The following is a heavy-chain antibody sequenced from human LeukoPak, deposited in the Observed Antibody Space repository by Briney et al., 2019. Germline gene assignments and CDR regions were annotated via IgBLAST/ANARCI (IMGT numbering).Heavy chain of an antibody. Sequence: GGSLRLSCAASGFTFSDYYMSWIRQAPGKGLEWVSYISSSGSTIYFADSVKGRFTISRDNAENSLYLQMNSLRAEGTAVYYCARDYGDYEYYYYGMDVWGQGTTVTVSS. D-gene: IGHD4-17*01. CDR1: GFTFSDYY. J-gene: IGHJ6*02. V-gene: IGHV3-11*01. CDR2: ISSSGSTI. CDR3: ARDYGDYEYYYYGMDV.